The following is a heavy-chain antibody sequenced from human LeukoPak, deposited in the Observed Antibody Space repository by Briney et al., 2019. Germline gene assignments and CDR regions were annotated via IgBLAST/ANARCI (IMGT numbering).Heavy chain of an antibody. D-gene: IGHD2/OR15-2a*01. V-gene: IGHV3-30*14. J-gene: IGHJ4*02. CDR1: GFTFSSYA. Sequence: GGSLRLSCAASGFTFSSYAMHWVRQAPGKGLEWVAVISYDGSNKYYADSVKGRFTISRDNSKNTVYLQMNGLRAEDTAVFYCARGLRGLYYLDYWGQGVLVTVSS. CDR3: ARGLRGLYYLDY. CDR2: ISYDGSNK.